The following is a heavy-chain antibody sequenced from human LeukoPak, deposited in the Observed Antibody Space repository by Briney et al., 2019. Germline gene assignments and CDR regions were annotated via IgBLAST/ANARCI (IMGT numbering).Heavy chain of an antibody. J-gene: IGHJ4*02. CDR2: INSNSGGT. CDR1: GYTFTGYY. V-gene: IGHV1-2*06. Sequence: ASVKVSCKASGYTFTGYYMHWVRQAPGQGLEWMGRINSNSGGTNYAQKFQGRVTMTRDTSISTAYMEMTSLRVDDTAVYYCARARQYSSSSLDYWGQGTQVTVSS. D-gene: IGHD6-6*01. CDR3: ARARQYSSSSLDY.